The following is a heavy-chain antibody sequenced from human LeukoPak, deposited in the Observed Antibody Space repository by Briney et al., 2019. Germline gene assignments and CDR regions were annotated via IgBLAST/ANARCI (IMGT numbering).Heavy chain of an antibody. CDR3: ARDRVLLWFGDQDY. CDR2: ISYDGSNK. V-gene: IGHV3-30*03. Sequence: GGSLRLSCAASGFTFSSYSMSWVRQAPGKGLEWVAVISYDGSNKYYADSVKGRFTISRDNSKNTLYLQMNSLRAEDTAVYYCARDRVLLWFGDQDYWGQGTLVTVSS. J-gene: IGHJ4*02. D-gene: IGHD3-10*01. CDR1: GFTFSSYS.